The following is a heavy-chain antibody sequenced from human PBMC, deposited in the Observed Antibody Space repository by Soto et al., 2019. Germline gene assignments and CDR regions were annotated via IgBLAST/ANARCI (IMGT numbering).Heavy chain of an antibody. CDR1: GYTFITYG. CDR3: ARDGERDTGLNFYYYLHGMDA. CDR2: ISPYSGTT. V-gene: IGHV1-18*04. J-gene: IGHJ6*02. D-gene: IGHD1-1*01. Sequence: RASVKVSCKASGYTFITYGISWVRQAPGQGLEWMGWISPYSGTTKYAEKFQGEMTMTTDTATSTAYMDLRSLRSDDTAVYYCARDGERDTGLNFYYYLHGMDAWGQGTRVTVSS.